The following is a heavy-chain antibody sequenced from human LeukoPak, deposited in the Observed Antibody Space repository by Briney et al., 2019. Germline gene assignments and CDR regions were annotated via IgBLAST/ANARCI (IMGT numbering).Heavy chain of an antibody. V-gene: IGHV3-21*01. CDR3: AREARLHILLDY. CDR2: ISSSSSYI. D-gene: IGHD6-25*01. J-gene: IGHJ4*02. CDR1: GFTFSSYS. Sequence: AGGSLRLSCAASGFTFSSYSMNWVRQAPGKGLEWVSSISSSSSYIYYADSVKGRFTISRDNAKNSLYLQMNSLRAEDTAVYYCAREARLHILLDYWGQGTLVTVSP.